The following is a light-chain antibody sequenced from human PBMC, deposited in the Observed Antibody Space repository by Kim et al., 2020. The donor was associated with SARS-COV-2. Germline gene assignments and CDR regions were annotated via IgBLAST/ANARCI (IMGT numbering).Light chain of an antibody. CDR2: QDS. J-gene: IGLJ2*01. Sequence: SYELTQPPSVSVSPGQTASITCSGDKLGDKYACWYQQKPGQSPVLVIYQDSKRPSGIPERFSCSNSGNTATLTISGTQAMDEADYYCQAWDSSTAVFVGG. V-gene: IGLV3-1*01. CDR3: QAWDSSTAV. CDR1: KLGDKY.